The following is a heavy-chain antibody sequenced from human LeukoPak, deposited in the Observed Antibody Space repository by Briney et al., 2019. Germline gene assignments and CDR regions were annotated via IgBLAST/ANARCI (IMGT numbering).Heavy chain of an antibody. J-gene: IGHJ4*02. D-gene: IGHD3-22*01. Sequence: GGSLRLSCAASGFRFDDNAMHWVRQVPGKGLEWVSGINWNSASVGYAESVKGRFTISRDNAKNSLYLQMNSLKTEDTAVYYCTTVMGFYDSSGYDFDYWGQGTLVTVSS. V-gene: IGHV3-9*01. CDR1: GFRFDDNA. CDR3: TTVMGFYDSSGYDFDY. CDR2: INWNSASV.